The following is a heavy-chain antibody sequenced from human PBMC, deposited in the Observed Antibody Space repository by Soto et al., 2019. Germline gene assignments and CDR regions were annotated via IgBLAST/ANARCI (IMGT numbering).Heavy chain of an antibody. CDR3: ARGDSGYYYYYMDV. CDR2: IYYSGST. Sequence: QVQLQESGPGLVKPSQTLSLTCTVSGGSISSGGYYWSWIRQHPGKGLEWIGYIYYSGSTYYNPSHKSRVTISVDSYKNQFSLKLSSVTAADTAVYYCARGDSGYYYYYMDVWGKGTTVTVSS. CDR1: GGSISSGGYY. V-gene: IGHV4-31*03. D-gene: IGHD3-22*01. J-gene: IGHJ6*03.